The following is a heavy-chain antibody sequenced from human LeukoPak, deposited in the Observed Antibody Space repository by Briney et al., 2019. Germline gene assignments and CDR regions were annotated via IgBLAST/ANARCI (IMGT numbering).Heavy chain of an antibody. CDR1: GGSISSYY. J-gene: IGHJ3*02. D-gene: IGHD2-15*01. V-gene: IGHV4-59*01. Sequence: SETLSLTCTVSGGSISSYYWSWIRQPPGKGLEGIGYIYYSGSTNYNPSLKSRVTISVDTSKNQFSLKLSSVTAADTAVYYCARAGYCSGGSCLGRDAFDIWGQGTMVTVSS. CDR3: ARAGYCSGGSCLGRDAFDI. CDR2: IYYSGST.